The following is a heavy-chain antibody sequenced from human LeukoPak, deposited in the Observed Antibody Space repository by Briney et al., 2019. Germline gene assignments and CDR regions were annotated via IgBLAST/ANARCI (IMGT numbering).Heavy chain of an antibody. D-gene: IGHD4-11*01. Sequence: GGSLRLSCAASGFTLSYYGMHWVRQAPGKGLEWVTIVWSDGSKKYYADSVKGRFTISRDNSNDMLYLQMNSLRAEDTAVYYCARGIYGSVTYYFDYWGQGTLVTVSS. CDR2: VWSDGSKK. CDR3: ARGIYGSVTYYFDY. CDR1: GFTLSYYG. V-gene: IGHV3-33*08. J-gene: IGHJ4*02.